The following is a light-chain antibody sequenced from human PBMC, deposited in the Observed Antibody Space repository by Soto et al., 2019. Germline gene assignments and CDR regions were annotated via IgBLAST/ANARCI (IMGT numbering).Light chain of an antibody. J-gene: IGLJ1*01. CDR2: DVS. CDR1: SSDVGGYNY. Sequence: QSALTQPASVSGSPGQSITISCTGTSSDVGGYNYVSWYQQHPGKAPKLMIYDVSNRPSGVSNRFSGSKSGNTASLTISGLQAEDEGDYYCSSYTTGGSYVFGTGTKLTVL. CDR3: SSYTTGGSYV. V-gene: IGLV2-14*01.